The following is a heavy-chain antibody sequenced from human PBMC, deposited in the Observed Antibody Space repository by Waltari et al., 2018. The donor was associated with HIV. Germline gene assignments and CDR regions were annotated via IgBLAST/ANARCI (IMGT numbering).Heavy chain of an antibody. CDR3: AKDGSSSGWCFAH. CDR2: SSADGDTD. CDR1: GFSLNKYG. D-gene: IGHD6-19*01. V-gene: IGHV3-30*18. Sequence: QVVLVESGGGVVQPGRSLRLSCSASGFSLNKYGLHWVLQASGKGMEWVAGSSADGDTDSYADSVKGRFTTSRDKSGNTVFLQMDNVTADDTAVYFCAKDGSSSGWCFAHWGQGALVTVYS. J-gene: IGHJ4*02.